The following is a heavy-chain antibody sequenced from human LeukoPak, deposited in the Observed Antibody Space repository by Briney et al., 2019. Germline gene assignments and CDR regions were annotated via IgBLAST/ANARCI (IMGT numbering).Heavy chain of an antibody. J-gene: IGHJ5*01. V-gene: IGHV4-4*07. CDR1: GGPIRGYN. CDR3: VRDLGRFDS. Sequence: PSETLSLTCTVSGGPIRGYNWSWIRQPAGKGLEWIGRIYSSGSTNYNPSLKSRVSMSVDTSQNQFSLRVTSVTAADTAVYFCVRDLGRFDSWGQGALVLVSS. CDR2: IYSSGST.